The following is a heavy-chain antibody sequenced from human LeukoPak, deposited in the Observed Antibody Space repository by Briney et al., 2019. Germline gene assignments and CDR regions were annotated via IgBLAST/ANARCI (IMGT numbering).Heavy chain of an antibody. CDR3: ARAQYGRYYGSGSYSQYNWFDP. V-gene: IGHV4-38-2*01. CDR2: IYHSGST. Sequence: KSSETLSLTCAVSGYSISSGYYWGWIRQPPGKGLEWIGGIYHSGSTYYNPSLKSRVTISVDTSKNQFSLKLSSVTAADTAVYYCARAQYGRYYGSGSYSQYNWFDPWGQGTLVTVSS. J-gene: IGHJ5*02. CDR1: GYSISSGYY. D-gene: IGHD3-10*01.